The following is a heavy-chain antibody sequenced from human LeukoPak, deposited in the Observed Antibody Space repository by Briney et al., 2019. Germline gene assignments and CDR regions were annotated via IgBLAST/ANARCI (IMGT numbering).Heavy chain of an antibody. CDR3: ARHHCSGGSCYAFDY. Sequence: GESLKISCQVSGYIFTNYWIGWVRQMPGKGLESMGIIYPADSDTTYSPPFQGQVTISADKSISAVYLQWSSLRGSDTAMYFCARHHCSGGSCYAFDYWGQGTLVTVSS. D-gene: IGHD2-15*01. CDR2: IYPADSDT. J-gene: IGHJ4*02. V-gene: IGHV5-51*01. CDR1: GYIFTNYW.